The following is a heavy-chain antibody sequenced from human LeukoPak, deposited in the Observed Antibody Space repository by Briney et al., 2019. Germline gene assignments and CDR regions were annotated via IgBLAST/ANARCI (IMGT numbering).Heavy chain of an antibody. CDR2: ISGSGGNT. J-gene: IGHJ4*02. CDR1: GFTLSSYA. V-gene: IGHV3-23*01. CDR3: AIQNGANYFGSGSYHS. D-gene: IGHD3-10*01. Sequence: GSLRLSCAGSGFTLSSYAMSWVRQVPGKGLEWVSGISGSGGNTYYADSVKGRFTISRDNSKNTLYLQMNSLRAEDTAVYYCAIQNGANYFGSGSYHSWGQGTLVTVSS.